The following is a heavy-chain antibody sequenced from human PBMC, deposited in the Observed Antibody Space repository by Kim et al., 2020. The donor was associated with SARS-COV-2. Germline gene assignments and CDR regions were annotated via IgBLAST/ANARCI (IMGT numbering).Heavy chain of an antibody. D-gene: IGHD5-12*01. CDR2: IYYSGST. CDR3: ARGGYSGYDFTY. V-gene: IGHV4-59*13. CDR1: GGSISSYY. Sequence: SETLSLTCTVSGGSISSYYWSWIRQPPGKGLEWIGYIYYSGSTNYNPSLKSRVTISVDTSKNQFSLKLSSVTAADTAVYYCARGGYSGYDFTYWGQGTLVTVSS. J-gene: IGHJ4*02.